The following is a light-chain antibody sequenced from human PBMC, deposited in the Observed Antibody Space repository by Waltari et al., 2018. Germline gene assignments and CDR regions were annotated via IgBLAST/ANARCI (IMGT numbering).Light chain of an antibody. CDR2: EAS. Sequence: DIQMTQSPSSLSASVGDRVTITCQASQDISNYLNWYHQKPGKAPKLLIYEASNLETGVPSRFSGGGSGTDFACTISSLQPEDIGTYYCQQYDNLPFTFGPGTKVDIK. CDR1: QDISNY. CDR3: QQYDNLPFT. J-gene: IGKJ3*01. V-gene: IGKV1-33*01.